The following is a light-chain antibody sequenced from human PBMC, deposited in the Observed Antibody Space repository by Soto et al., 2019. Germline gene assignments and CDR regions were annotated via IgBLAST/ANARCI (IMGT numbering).Light chain of an antibody. CDR3: QQSHSTPYT. CDR2: AAS. Sequence: DIQMTQSPSSLSASFGDRVTLTCRASQSIDTYLNWYQQKPGTAPKLLMYAASTLHSGVPSRFSGSGSGTDFTLTISTLQREDSATYFCQQSHSTPYTFGQGTKLEI. CDR1: QSIDTY. J-gene: IGKJ2*01. V-gene: IGKV1-39*01.